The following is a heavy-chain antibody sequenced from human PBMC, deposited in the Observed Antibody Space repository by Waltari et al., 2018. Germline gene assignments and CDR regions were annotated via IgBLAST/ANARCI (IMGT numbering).Heavy chain of an antibody. D-gene: IGHD6-19*01. J-gene: IGHJ4*02. Sequence: EVQLVESGGGLVQPGGSRRRSWEASGFTGSSEWRAWVRQAPGKGLEWVANIKQDGSEKYYVDSVKGRFTISRDNAKNSLYLQMNSLRAEDTAVYYCARVVAGTDYWGQGTLVTVSS. CDR3: ARVVAGTDY. V-gene: IGHV3-7*01. CDR2: IKQDGSEK. CDR1: GFTGSSEW.